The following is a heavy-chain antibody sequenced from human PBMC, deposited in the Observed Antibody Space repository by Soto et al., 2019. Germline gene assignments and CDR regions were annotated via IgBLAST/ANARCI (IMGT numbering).Heavy chain of an antibody. V-gene: IGHV3-74*01. Sequence: GSLRLSCAASGITFSSYWMHSVRQAPGKGLVWVSRINTDGTSTSYADSVKGRFTISRDNAKNTLYLQMTSLRAEDTAVYYCAKQTGPGSYYNVGSGGHLAHWGQGTLVTVSS. D-gene: IGHD3-10*01. CDR1: GITFSSYW. CDR3: AKQTGPGSYYNVGSGGHLAH. J-gene: IGHJ4*02. CDR2: INTDGTST.